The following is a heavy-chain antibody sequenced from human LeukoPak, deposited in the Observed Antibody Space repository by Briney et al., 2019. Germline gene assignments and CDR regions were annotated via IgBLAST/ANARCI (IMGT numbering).Heavy chain of an antibody. CDR1: GGSISRGDYD. CDR2: IYYGGSA. Sequence: PSQTLSLTCTVSGGSISRGDYDWSWIRQPPGKGLEWIGCIYYGGSAYYNPSLKSRVSISVDTSKNRFSLKLSSVTDADTAVYYCAGYSSLYGMDVWGQGTTVTVSS. J-gene: IGHJ6*02. CDR3: AGYSSLYGMDV. D-gene: IGHD6-13*01. V-gene: IGHV4-30-4*01.